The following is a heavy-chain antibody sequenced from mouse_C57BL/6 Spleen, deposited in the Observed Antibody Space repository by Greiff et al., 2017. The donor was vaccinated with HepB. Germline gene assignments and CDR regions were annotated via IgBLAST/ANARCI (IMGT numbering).Heavy chain of an antibody. CDR1: GFNFNDDS. CDR2: IYPENGDT. CDR3: TTNYGSSAWFDD. D-gene: IGHD1-1*01. J-gene: IGHJ3*01. Sequence: EVQLQESGAELVRPGASVKLSCTASGFNFNDDSMHWVKQRPEQGLEWIGWIYPENGDTEYAAKFQGKATITADTSSNTAYLQLSSLTSEDTAVYYCTTNYGSSAWFDDWGKGTLVTVSA. V-gene: IGHV14-4*01.